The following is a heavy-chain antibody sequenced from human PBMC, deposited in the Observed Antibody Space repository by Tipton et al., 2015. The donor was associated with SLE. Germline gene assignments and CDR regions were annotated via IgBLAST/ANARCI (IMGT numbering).Heavy chain of an antibody. CDR2: IRYHGGNE. V-gene: IGHV3-30*02. D-gene: IGHD5-18*01. CDR1: GFMFSSYD. Sequence: SLRLSCAASGFMFSSYDIHWVRQAPGKGLEWVAFIRYHGGNENYADSVKGRFTISRDNSKNTLYLQMNSLRAEDTAVYYCAKDRNTGYSYAAYFDYWGQGTLVTVSS. CDR3: AKDRNTGYSYAAYFDY. J-gene: IGHJ4*02.